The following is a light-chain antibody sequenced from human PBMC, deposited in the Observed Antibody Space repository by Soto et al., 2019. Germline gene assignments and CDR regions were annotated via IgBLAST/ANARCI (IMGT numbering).Light chain of an antibody. CDR2: AAS. CDR1: QSISSY. CDR3: QQYDNLPIT. Sequence: DIQRTQSPSSLSASVGERVTITCRASQSISSYLNWYQQKPGKAPKLLIYAASSLQSGVPSRFSGSGSGTDFTFTISSLQPEDIATYYCQQYDNLPITFGQGTRLEIK. V-gene: IGKV1-33*01. J-gene: IGKJ5*01.